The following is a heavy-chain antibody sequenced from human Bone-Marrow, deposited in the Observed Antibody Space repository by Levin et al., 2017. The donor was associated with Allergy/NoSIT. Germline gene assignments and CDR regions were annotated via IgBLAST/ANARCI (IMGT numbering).Heavy chain of an antibody. J-gene: IGHJ3*01. Sequence: SETLSLTCSVTGGSIGTHYWNWVRQPPGKGLEWIAFVPYSGDVHFHPSLRSRLTMSVDTSKNQSSLNLTSVTSADTALFSCARRRSEVDPRGAFDVWGRGTMVTVSS. CDR2: VPYSGDV. V-gene: IGHV4-59*11. CDR3: ARRRSEVDPRGAFDV. CDR1: GGSIGTHY.